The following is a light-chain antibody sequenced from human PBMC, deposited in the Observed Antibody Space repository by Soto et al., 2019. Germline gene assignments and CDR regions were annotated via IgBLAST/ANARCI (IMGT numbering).Light chain of an antibody. CDR3: QQYNNWPYV. J-gene: IGKJ2*01. Sequence: EIVMTQSPATLSVSPGERATLSCRASQSVSSNLAWYQQKPGQAPRLLIYGTSTRATGIPARFSGSGSGTEFTLTMSSLQSEDFAVYYCQQYNNWPYVFGQGTKLEIK. V-gene: IGKV3-15*01. CDR2: GTS. CDR1: QSVSSN.